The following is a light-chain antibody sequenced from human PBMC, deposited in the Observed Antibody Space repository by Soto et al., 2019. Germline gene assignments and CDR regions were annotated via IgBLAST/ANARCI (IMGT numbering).Light chain of an antibody. CDR3: QQYNNWPFS. V-gene: IGKV3D-15*01. CDR2: DAS. CDR1: QIVRGSY. Sequence: EVVLTQSPGTLSLSPGDRATLSCRASQIVRGSYLAWYQQKPGQAPRLLIYDASNRATGIPARFSGSGSGTEFTLTISGLQSEDFALYFCQQYNNWPFSFGQGTRLEIK. J-gene: IGKJ5*01.